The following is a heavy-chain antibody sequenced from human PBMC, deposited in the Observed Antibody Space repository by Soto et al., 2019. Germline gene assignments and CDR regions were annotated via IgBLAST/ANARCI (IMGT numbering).Heavy chain of an antibody. Sequence: SETLSLTCTVSGGSISSYYWSWIRQPPGKGLEWIGYIYYSGSTNYNPSLKSRVTISVDTSKNQFSLKLSSVTAADTAVYYCARVGGGSYLDAFDIWGQGTMVTVSS. V-gene: IGHV4-59*01. CDR1: GGSISSYY. J-gene: IGHJ3*02. CDR3: ARVGGGSYLDAFDI. D-gene: IGHD1-26*01. CDR2: IYYSGST.